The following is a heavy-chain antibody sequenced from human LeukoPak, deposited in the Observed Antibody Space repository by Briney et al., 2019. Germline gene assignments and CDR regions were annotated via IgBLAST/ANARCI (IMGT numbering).Heavy chain of an antibody. CDR2: ISSSGSTI. V-gene: IGHV3-11*01. J-gene: IGHJ6*03. CDR3: ARAREQLVLYYYYYMDV. CDR1: GFTFSDYY. Sequence: GGSLRLSCAASGFTFSDYYMSWIRQAPGNGLEWVSYISSSGSTIYYADSVKGRFTTSRDNAKNSLYLQMNSLRAEDTAVYYCARAREQLVLYYYYYMDVWGKGTTVTVSS. D-gene: IGHD6-13*01.